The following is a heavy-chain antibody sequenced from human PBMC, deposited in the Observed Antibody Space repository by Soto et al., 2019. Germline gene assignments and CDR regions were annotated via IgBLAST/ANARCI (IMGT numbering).Heavy chain of an antibody. V-gene: IGHV3-48*01. D-gene: IGHD7-27*01. Sequence: EVQLVESGGGLVQPGGSLRLSCATSGFILSDCDMNWVRQAPGKGLEWVSYIRSSSSVIDYADSMKGRFTVSRDNARNSLYLQMSSLRAEDKAVYYCARVLSWGSNWDYYMDVWGKGTTVTVSS. CDR1: GFILSDCD. J-gene: IGHJ6*03. CDR2: IRSSSSVI. CDR3: ARVLSWGSNWDYYMDV.